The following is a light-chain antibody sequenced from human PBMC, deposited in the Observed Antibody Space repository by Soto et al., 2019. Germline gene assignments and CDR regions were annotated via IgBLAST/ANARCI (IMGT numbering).Light chain of an antibody. J-gene: IGKJ4*01. Sequence: DIQMTQSPSSLSASVGDRVTITCRASQSISSYLNWYQQKPGKAPKLLIYAASSLQSGVPSRFSGSGSGTDFTLTISSLQPEDFATYYCQQSYSTPRTFGGVTKVEIK. CDR1: QSISSY. V-gene: IGKV1-39*01. CDR2: AAS. CDR3: QQSYSTPRT.